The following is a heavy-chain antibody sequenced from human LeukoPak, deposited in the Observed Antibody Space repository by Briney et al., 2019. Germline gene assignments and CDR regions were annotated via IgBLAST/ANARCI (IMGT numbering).Heavy chain of an antibody. Sequence: ASVKVSCTASGYTFTGYYLHWVRQAPGQGLEWLGWINPNSCGTHYAQKFQGRVTVTRDTSISTAYMELNSLRSEDTALYYCARPMTGTGLTYYYYGMDIWGQGTTVTVAS. V-gene: IGHV1-2*02. J-gene: IGHJ6*02. CDR2: INPNSCGT. CDR3: ARPMTGTGLTYYYYGMDI. CDR1: GYTFTGYY. D-gene: IGHD1-1*01.